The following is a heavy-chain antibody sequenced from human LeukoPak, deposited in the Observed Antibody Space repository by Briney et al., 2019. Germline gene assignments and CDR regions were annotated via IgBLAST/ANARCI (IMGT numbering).Heavy chain of an antibody. J-gene: IGHJ4*02. CDR2: ISHDGNSK. V-gene: IGHV3-30-3*01. D-gene: IGHD4-17*01. CDR3: ARVTVTTYFDY. Sequence: PGRSLRLSCAASGLIIHWVRQAPGKGLEWVAAISHDGNSKYYADSVKGRFTISRDNSKNTLYLQMNSLRAEDTAVYYCARVTVTTYFDYWGQGTLVTVSS. CDR1: GLI.